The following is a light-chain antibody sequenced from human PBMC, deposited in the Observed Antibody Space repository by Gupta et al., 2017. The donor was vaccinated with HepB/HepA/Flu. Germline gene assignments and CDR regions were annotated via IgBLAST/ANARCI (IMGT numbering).Light chain of an antibody. CDR3: QQRGNWPLT. J-gene: IGKJ4*01. Sequence: EIVLIQSPATLSLSPGERATLSCRASQSVSSYLAWYQKRPGQAPRLLIYDAFNRATGIPARFSGSGSGTDFTLTISSLEPEDFAVYYCQQRGNWPLTFGGGTKVEIK. V-gene: IGKV3-11*01. CDR1: QSVSSY. CDR2: DAF.